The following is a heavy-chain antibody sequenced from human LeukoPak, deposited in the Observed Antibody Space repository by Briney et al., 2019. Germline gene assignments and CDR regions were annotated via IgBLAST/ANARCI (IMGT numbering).Heavy chain of an antibody. Sequence: GGSLRLSCAASGFIFSNYAMTWVRQAPGKGLEWVSAISNNGGYTYYADSAQGRFTISRDNSKSTLCLQMNSLRAEDTAVYYCAKQLGYCSDGSCYFPYWGQGTLVTVSS. CDR3: AKQLGYCSDGSCYFPY. D-gene: IGHD2-15*01. CDR1: GFIFSNYA. V-gene: IGHV3-23*01. CDR2: ISNNGGYT. J-gene: IGHJ4*02.